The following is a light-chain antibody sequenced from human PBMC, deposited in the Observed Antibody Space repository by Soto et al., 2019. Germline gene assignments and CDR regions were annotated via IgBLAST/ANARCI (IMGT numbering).Light chain of an antibody. V-gene: IGLV2-14*01. J-gene: IGLJ2*01. CDR2: EVK. CDR3: SSYTTSSTLL. CDR1: SSDVGVYNY. Sequence: QAVVTQPASVSGSPGQSITISCTGTSSDVGVYNYVSWYQQHPGKAPKLLVYEVKNRPSGISNRFSGSKSGNTASLTISGLQAEDEADYYCSSYTTSSTLLFGGGTKLTVL.